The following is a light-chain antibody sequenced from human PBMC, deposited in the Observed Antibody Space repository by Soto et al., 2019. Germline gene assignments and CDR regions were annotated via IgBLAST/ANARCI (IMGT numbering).Light chain of an antibody. J-gene: IGLJ2*01. CDR1: SSDVGGYNY. CDR2: DVS. Sequence: QSALTQPASVFGSPGQSITISCTGTSSDVGGYNYVSWYQQHPGKAPKLMIYDVSNRPSGVSNRFSGSKSGNTASLTISGLQAEDEADYYCNSYTSSSTLLFGGGTKLTVL. CDR3: NSYTSSSTLL. V-gene: IGLV2-14*01.